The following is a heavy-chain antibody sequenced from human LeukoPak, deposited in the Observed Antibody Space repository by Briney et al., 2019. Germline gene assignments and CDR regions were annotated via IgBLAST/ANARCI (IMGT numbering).Heavy chain of an antibody. CDR2: ISSSSNI. CDR3: ARGAGYCTSTSCHLWSDY. Sequence: GGSLRLSCAASEFTFSSYSMNWVRQAPGKGLEWVSSISSSSNIYYADSVKGRFAVSRDNAKNEMYLQMNSLRAEDTAVYFCARGAGYCTSTSCHLWSDYWGQGTLVTVSS. CDR1: EFTFSSYS. D-gene: IGHD2-2*01. V-gene: IGHV3-21*04. J-gene: IGHJ4*02.